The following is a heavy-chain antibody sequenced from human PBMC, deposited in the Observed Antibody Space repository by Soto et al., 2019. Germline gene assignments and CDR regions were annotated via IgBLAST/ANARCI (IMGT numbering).Heavy chain of an antibody. D-gene: IGHD3-22*01. CDR3: ASGVNYYDSSGYYADAFDI. CDR1: GYSFTSYW. J-gene: IGHJ3*02. V-gene: IGHV5-10-1*01. Sequence: GESLKISCKGSGYSFTSYWISWVRQMPGKGLERMGRIDPSDSYTNYSPYFQGHVTISADKSISTAYLQWSSLKASDTAMYYCASGVNYYDSSGYYADAFDIWGQGTMVTVSS. CDR2: IDPSDSYT.